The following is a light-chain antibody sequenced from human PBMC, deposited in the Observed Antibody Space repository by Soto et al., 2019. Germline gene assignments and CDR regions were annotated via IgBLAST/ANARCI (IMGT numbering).Light chain of an antibody. CDR1: SSNIGAGYD. V-gene: IGLV1-40*01. CDR2: GNS. CDR3: QSYDSSLSGAV. J-gene: IGLJ7*01. Sequence: QSVLTQPPSVSGAPGQRVTISCTGSSSNIGAGYDVHWYQQLPGTAPKLLIYGNSNRPSGVPARCSGSKSGTSASLAITGLQAEDEADYYCQSYDSSLSGAVFGGGTQLTVL.